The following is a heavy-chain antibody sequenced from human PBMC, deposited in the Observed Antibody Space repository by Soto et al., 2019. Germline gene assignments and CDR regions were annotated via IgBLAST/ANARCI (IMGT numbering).Heavy chain of an antibody. CDR3: ARAPNYGDYFNY. Sequence: EVQLVESGGGLVQPGGSLRLSCAASGFTFSSYWMSWVRQAPGKGLEWVASIKEDGSEKYYVDSVTGRFTISRDNARKSLYLQLSSLSVEDMAVYYCARAPNYGDYFNYWGQGTLVTVSS. CDR1: GFTFSSYW. V-gene: IGHV3-7*01. J-gene: IGHJ4*02. CDR2: IKEDGSEK. D-gene: IGHD4-17*01.